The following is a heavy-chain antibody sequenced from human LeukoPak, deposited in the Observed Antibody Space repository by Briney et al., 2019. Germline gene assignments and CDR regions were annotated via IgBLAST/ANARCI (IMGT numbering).Heavy chain of an antibody. D-gene: IGHD1-26*01. CDR1: GGTFSSYA. V-gene: IGHV1-8*02. CDR2: MNPNSGNT. J-gene: IGHJ4*02. CDR3: ARSGWEPQDY. Sequence: ASVKVSCKASGGTFSSYAISWVRQATGQGLEWMGWMNPNSGNTGYAQKFQGRVTMTRNTSISTAYMELSSLRSEDTAVYYCARSGWEPQDYWGQGTLVTVSS.